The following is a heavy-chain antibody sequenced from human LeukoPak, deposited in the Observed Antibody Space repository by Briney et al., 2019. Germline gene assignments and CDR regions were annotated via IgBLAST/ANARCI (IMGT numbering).Heavy chain of an antibody. CDR3: ARQNNTYHHYNLGWFDP. CDR2: IYTSGST. D-gene: IGHD5-24*01. J-gene: IGHJ5*02. CDR1: GGSISSGSYY. Sequence: PSETLSLTCTVSGGSISSGSYYWSWIRQPAGKGLEWIGRIYTSGSTNYNPSLKSRVTISVDTSKNQFSLQLSSVTPEDTAVYYCARQNNTYHHYNLGWFDPWGQGTLVTVSS. V-gene: IGHV4-61*02.